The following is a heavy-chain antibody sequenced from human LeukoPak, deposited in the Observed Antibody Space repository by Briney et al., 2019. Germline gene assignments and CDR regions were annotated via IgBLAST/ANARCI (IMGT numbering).Heavy chain of an antibody. Sequence: GGSLRLPCAASGFTFSSYGMHWVRQAPGKGLEGVAFIRYDGSNKYYADSVKGRFTISRDNAKNSLYLQMNSLRAEDTAVYYCARDRGDGYNRYFDYWGQGTLVTVSS. D-gene: IGHD5-24*01. CDR1: GFTFSSYG. V-gene: IGHV3-30*02. CDR3: ARDRGDGYNRYFDY. J-gene: IGHJ4*02. CDR2: IRYDGSNK.